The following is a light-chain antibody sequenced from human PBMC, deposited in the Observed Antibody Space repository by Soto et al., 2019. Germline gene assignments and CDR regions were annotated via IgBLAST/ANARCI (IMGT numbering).Light chain of an antibody. CDR2: EAV. V-gene: IGLV2-14*01. CDR3: CSYADGSTYV. Sequence: QSALAQPASVSGAPRQSITISCTETSRDIGAYNYDSWYLLHPGKTPKLTNSEAVNRPPRASNRLSGSKTGNTASLTISGLQAEKEADYYCCSYADGSTYVFGTGTKV. J-gene: IGLJ1*01. CDR1: SRDIGAYNY.